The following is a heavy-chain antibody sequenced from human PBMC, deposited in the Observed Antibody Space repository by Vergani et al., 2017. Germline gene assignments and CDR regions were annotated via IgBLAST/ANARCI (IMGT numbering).Heavy chain of an antibody. CDR2: IYYSGST. Sequence: QLQLQESGPGLVKPSATLSLTCSVSGASIRSSNYYWGWIRQPPGKGLEWIASIYYSGSTYYNPSRKSRVTISVDTSKNQFSLKLSSVTAADTAVYFCARHSTVEWLVKLGWVDPWRQGILVTVSS. CDR3: ARHSTVEWLVKLGWVDP. J-gene: IGHJ5*02. D-gene: IGHD6-19*01. CDR1: GASIRSSNYY. V-gene: IGHV4-39*01.